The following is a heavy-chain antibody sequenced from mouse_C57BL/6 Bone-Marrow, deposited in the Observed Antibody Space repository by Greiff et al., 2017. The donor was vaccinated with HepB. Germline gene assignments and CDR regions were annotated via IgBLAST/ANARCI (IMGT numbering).Heavy chain of an antibody. CDR3: ARGGLFAY. D-gene: IGHD3-3*01. J-gene: IGHJ3*01. V-gene: IGHV1-81*01. CDR1: GYPFTSYG. Sequence: QVHVKQSGAELARPGASVKLSCKASGYPFTSYGISWVKQRTGQGLEWIGEIYPRSGNTYYNEKFKGKATLTADKSSSTAYMELRSLTSEDAAVYFCARGGLFAYWGQGTLVTVSA. CDR2: IYPRSGNT.